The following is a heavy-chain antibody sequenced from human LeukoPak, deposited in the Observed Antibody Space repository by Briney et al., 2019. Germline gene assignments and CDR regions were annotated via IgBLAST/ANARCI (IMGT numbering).Heavy chain of an antibody. CDR1: GFTFSSYS. CDR3: VRYCTIAICSRRNFDY. J-gene: IGHJ4*02. V-gene: IGHV3-30*03. D-gene: IGHD2-8*01. CDR2: ISYDGSNK. Sequence: SGGSLRLSCAASGFTFSSYSIHWVRQAPGKGLEWVAVISYDGSNKYYADSVKGRFTISRDNSKNTLYLEMNSLRTEDTAVYYCVRYCTIAICSRRNFDYWGQGTLVTVSS.